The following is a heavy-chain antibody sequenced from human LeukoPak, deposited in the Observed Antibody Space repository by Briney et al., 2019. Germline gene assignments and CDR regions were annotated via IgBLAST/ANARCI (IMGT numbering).Heavy chain of an antibody. D-gene: IGHD3-16*01. J-gene: IGHJ4*02. V-gene: IGHV3-30-3*01. CDR1: GFTFSSYA. CDR2: ISYDGSNK. CDR3: AKDTPSYDYVWSY. Sequence: GGSLRLSCAASGFTFSSYAMHWVRQAPGKGLEWVAVISYDGSNKYYADSVKGRFTISRDNSKNTLYLQMNSLRAEDTALYYCAKDTPSYDYVWSYWGQGTLVTVPS.